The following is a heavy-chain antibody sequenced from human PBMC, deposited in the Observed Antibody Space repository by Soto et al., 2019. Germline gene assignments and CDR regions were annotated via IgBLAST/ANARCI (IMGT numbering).Heavy chain of an antibody. V-gene: IGHV2-5*02. J-gene: IGHJ4*02. Sequence: QITLKESGPTLVKPTQTLTLTCTFSGFSLSTSGVGVGWIRQPPGKALEWLALFYWDDDKRYSPSLKRRLTIPKDTSKNQVVLTMTNMDPVDTATYYCAQASSTVTTYYFDYWGQGTLVTVSS. CDR1: GFSLSTSGVG. CDR2: FYWDDDK. CDR3: AQASSTVTTYYFDY. D-gene: IGHD4-17*01.